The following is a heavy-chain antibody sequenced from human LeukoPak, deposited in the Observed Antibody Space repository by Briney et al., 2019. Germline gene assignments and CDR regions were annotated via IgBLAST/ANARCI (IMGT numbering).Heavy chain of an antibody. Sequence: PGGSLRLSCAASGFTFSTYNMNWVRQAPGKGLEWVPSITISGTCMYYADSVKGRFTISGDNASNSLYLQMTSLRAEDTAVYYCGRDGGDYYMAIDYWGQGTLVTVSS. D-gene: IGHD4-17*01. CDR3: GRDGGDYYMAIDY. J-gene: IGHJ4*02. CDR1: GFTFSTYN. V-gene: IGHV3-21*01. CDR2: ITISGTCM.